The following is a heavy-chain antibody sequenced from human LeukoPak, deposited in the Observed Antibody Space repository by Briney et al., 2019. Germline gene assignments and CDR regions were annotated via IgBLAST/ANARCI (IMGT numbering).Heavy chain of an antibody. D-gene: IGHD2-21*02. CDR3: ARAPSVVTTRRYYYYYYMDV. CDR2: ISPSGGST. V-gene: IGHV1-46*01. J-gene: IGHJ6*03. Sequence: GASVKVSCKAFGYTFTSNYMHWVRQAPGQGPEWMGVISPSGGSTTYAQKFQGRVTLTRDMSTSTDYLELSSLRSEDTAVYYCARAPSVVTTRRYYYYYYMDVWGKGTTVTVSS. CDR1: GYTFTSNY.